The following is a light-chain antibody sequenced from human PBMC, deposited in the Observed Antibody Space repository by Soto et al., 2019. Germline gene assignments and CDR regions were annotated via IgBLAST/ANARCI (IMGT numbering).Light chain of an antibody. CDR3: SSYASSSTLVL. CDR2: EVT. Sequence: QSALTQPASVSGSPGHSITISCTGTPSDIGGYNYVSWYQQHPGKAPKLIIYEVTHRPSGVSDRFSGSKSGNTASLTISALPAEDEADYYCSSYASSSTLVLFGGGTKVTVL. CDR1: PSDIGGYNY. J-gene: IGLJ2*01. V-gene: IGLV2-14*01.